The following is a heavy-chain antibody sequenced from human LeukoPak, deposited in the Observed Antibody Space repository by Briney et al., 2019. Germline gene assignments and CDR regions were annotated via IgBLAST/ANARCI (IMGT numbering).Heavy chain of an antibody. CDR2: IYYSGST. Sequence: SETLSLTCTVSGXSINDYYWGWIRQPPGKGLEWIAYIYYSGSTKYNPSLKSRVTISVDTSKNQFSLKLNSVTAADTAVYYCARRRAEGGSNGHYNWFDPWGQGTLVTVSS. D-gene: IGHD6-13*01. CDR1: GXSINDYY. V-gene: IGHV4-59*08. CDR3: ARRRAEGGSNGHYNWFDP. J-gene: IGHJ5*02.